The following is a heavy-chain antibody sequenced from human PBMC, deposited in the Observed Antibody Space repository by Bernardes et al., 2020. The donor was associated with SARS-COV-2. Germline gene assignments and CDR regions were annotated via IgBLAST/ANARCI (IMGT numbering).Heavy chain of an antibody. Sequence: ASVKDSCKVSGYTLPALSMHWVRQAPGKGLEWMGGFDPEDGETIYAQKFQGRVTMTEDTSTDTAYMELSSLRSEDTAVYYCATDAGDYWGQGTLVTVSS. J-gene: IGHJ4*02. CDR2: FDPEDGET. CDR1: GYTLPALS. D-gene: IGHD6-13*01. V-gene: IGHV1-24*01. CDR3: ATDAGDY.